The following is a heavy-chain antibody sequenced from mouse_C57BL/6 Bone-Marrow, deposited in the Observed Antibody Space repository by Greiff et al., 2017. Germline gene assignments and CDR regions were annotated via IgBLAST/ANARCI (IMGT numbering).Heavy chain of an antibody. V-gene: IGHV1-22*01. D-gene: IGHD1-1*01. Sequence: VQLKESGPELVKPGASVKMSCKASGYTVTDYNMHRVKQSHGKSLEWIGYINPNNGGSSYNQKFKGKATLTVNKSSSTAYMELRSLTSEDSAVYYCARRGINYYGSSYFAYWGQGTLVTVSA. CDR2: INPNNGGS. CDR1: GYTVTDYN. J-gene: IGHJ3*01. CDR3: ARRGINYYGSSYFAY.